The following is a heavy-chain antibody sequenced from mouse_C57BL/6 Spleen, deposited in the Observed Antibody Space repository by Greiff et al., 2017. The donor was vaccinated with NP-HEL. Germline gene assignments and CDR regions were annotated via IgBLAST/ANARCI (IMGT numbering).Heavy chain of an antibody. Sequence: QVQLQQPGAELVKPGASVKLSCKASGYTFTSYWMHWVKQRPGQGLEWIGMIHPNSGSTNYNEKFKSKATLTVDKSSSTAYMQLSSLTSEDSAVYYCARRGGYYRYYAMDYWGQGTSVTVSS. CDR2: IHPNSGST. CDR1: GYTFTSYW. V-gene: IGHV1-64*01. D-gene: IGHD2-3*01. CDR3: ARRGGYYRYYAMDY. J-gene: IGHJ4*01.